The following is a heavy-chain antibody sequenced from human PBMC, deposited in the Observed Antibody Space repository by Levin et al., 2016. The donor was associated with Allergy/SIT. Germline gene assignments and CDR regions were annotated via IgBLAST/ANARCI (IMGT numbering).Heavy chain of an antibody. V-gene: IGHV3-11*03. D-gene: IGHD3-16*02. J-gene: IGHJ3*02. CDR1: GFTFSDYY. CDR3: VRVKLIGSDPSRAFDN. CDR2: ISSSSSYT. Sequence: GGPLRLSCAASGFTFSDYYMSWIRQAPGKGLEWVSYISSSSSYTNYADSVKGRFTISRDDSEKTLYLQMTSLKTEDTAVYYCVRVKLIGSDPSRAFDNWGQGTMVTVSS.